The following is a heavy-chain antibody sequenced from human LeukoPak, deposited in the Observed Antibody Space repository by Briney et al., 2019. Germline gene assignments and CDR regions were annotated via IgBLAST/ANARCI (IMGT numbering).Heavy chain of an antibody. V-gene: IGHV3-7*01. J-gene: IGHJ4*02. D-gene: IGHD3-16*02. CDR1: GFTFSSYW. Sequence: GGSLRLSCAASGFTFSSYWMSWVRQAPGKGLEWVANIKQEGSEKYYVDSVKVRFTISRDNAKNSLYLQMNSLRAEDTAVYYCAREGESGYVWGSYRNFDYWGQGTLVTVSS. CDR3: AREGESGYVWGSYRNFDY. CDR2: IKQEGSEK.